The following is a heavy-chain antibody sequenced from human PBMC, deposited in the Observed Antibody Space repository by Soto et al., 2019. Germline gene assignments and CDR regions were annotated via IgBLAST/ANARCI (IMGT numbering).Heavy chain of an antibody. D-gene: IGHD1-7*01. CDR2: INAGNGNT. J-gene: IGHJ5*02. CDR3: ARGQAEYNWNYGENWFDP. Sequence: QVQLVQSGAEVKKPGASVKVSCKASGYTFTSYAMHWVRQAPGQRLEWMGWINAGNGNTKYSQKFQVRVTITRDTSASTAYMELSSLRSEDTAVYYCARGQAEYNWNYGENWFDPWGQGTLVTVSS. V-gene: IGHV1-3*01. CDR1: GYTFTSYA.